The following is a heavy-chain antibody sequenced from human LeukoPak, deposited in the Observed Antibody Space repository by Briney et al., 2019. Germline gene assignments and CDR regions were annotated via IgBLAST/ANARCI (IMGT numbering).Heavy chain of an antibody. CDR1: SYSIRSGYY. Sequence: SETLSLTCTVSSYSIRSGYYWGWIRQPPGKGLEWIGSIYHTGSTYDNPSLKSRVTISVDTSKNQFSLKLSSVTAADTAVYYCARHRVTYYYGSGSYDWGQGTLVTVSS. CDR2: IYHTGST. V-gene: IGHV4-38-2*02. CDR3: ARHRVTYYYGSGSYD. D-gene: IGHD3-10*01. J-gene: IGHJ4*02.